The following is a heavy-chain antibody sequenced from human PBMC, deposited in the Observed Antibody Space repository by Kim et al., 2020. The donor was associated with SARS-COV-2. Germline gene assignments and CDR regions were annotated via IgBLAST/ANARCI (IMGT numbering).Heavy chain of an antibody. Sequence: ANYAQKFQGRVTITADKSTSTAYRELSSLRSEDTAVYYCARDLHYYGMDVWGQGTTVTVSS. J-gene: IGHJ6*02. CDR3: ARDLHYYGMDV. V-gene: IGHV1-69*04. CDR2: A.